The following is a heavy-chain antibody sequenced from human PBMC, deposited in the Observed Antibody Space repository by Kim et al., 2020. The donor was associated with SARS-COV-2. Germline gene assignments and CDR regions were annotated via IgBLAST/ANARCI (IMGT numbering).Heavy chain of an antibody. D-gene: IGHD4-17*01. CDR2: INHSGST. CDR3: ARAGMTTVKKRWFDP. J-gene: IGHJ5*02. V-gene: IGHV4-34*01. Sequence: SETLSLTCAVYGGSFSGYYWSWIRQPPGKGLEWIGEINHSGSTNYNPSLKSRVTISVDTSKNQFSLKLSSVTAADTAVYYCARAGMTTVKKRWFDPWGQGTLVTVSS. CDR1: GGSFSGYY.